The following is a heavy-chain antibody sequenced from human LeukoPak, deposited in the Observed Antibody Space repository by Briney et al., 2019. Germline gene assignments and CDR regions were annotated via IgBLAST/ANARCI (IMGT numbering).Heavy chain of an antibody. CDR2: ISYDGSNK. CDR3: AREIRGWDAFDI. J-gene: IGHJ3*02. V-gene: IGHV3-30*03. CDR1: GFTFSSYG. Sequence: AGGSLRLSCAASGFTFSSYGMHWVRQAPGKGLEWVAVISYDGSNKYYADSAKGRFTISRDNSKNTLYLQMNSLRVEDTAVYYCAREIRGWDAFDIWGQGTVVTVSS. D-gene: IGHD3-22*01.